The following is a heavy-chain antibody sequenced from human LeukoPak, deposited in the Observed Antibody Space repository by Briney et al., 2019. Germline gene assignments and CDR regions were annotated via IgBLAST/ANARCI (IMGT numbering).Heavy chain of an antibody. D-gene: IGHD3/OR15-3a*01. CDR1: GGSISSYY. J-gene: IGHJ4*02. CDR2: IYYSGST. V-gene: IGHV4-59*12. Sequence: PSETLSLTCTVSGGSISSYYRSWIRQPPGKGLEWIGYIYYSGSTNYNPSLKSRVTMSVDTSKNQFSLKLSSVTAADTAVYYCARGDLDYPLDYWGQGTLVTVSS. CDR3: ARGDLDYPLDY.